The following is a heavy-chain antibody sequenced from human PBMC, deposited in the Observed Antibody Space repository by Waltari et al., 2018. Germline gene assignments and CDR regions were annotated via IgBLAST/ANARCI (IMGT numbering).Heavy chain of an antibody. CDR2: IYYSGST. D-gene: IGHD3-22*01. CDR1: GGSISSYY. Sequence: QVQLQESGPGLVKPSETLSLTCTVSGGSISSYYWSWSRQPPGKGLEWIGYIYYSGSTNYNPSLKSRVTISVDTSKNQFSLKLSSVTAADTAVYYCARRFFYYDSSGYHDAFDIWGQGTMVTVSS. CDR3: ARRFFYYDSSGYHDAFDI. J-gene: IGHJ3*02. V-gene: IGHV4-59*08.